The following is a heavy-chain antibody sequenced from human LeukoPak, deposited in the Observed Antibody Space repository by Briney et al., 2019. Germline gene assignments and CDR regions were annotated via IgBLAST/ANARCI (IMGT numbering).Heavy chain of an antibody. CDR1: GGSISSSSYY. V-gene: IGHV4-39*07. D-gene: IGHD4-11*01. CDR2: IYYSGST. Sequence: SETLSLTCTVSGGSISSSSYYWGWIRQPPGKGLEWIGSIYYSGSTYYNPSLKSRVTISVDTSKNQFSLKLSSVTAADTAVYYCARRPYRNSFDYWGQGTLVTVSS. CDR3: ARRPYRNSFDY. J-gene: IGHJ4*02.